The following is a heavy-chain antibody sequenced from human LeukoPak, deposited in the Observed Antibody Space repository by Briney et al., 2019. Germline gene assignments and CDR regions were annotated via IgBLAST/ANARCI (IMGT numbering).Heavy chain of an antibody. V-gene: IGHV4-30-4*01. CDR1: GGSISSGDYY. Sequence: SQTLSLTCTVSGGSISSGDYYWSWIRQPPGKGLEWIGYIYYSGNTYYNPSLKSRVTISVDTSKNQFSLKLSSVTAADTAVYYCARDGESNWFDPWGQGTLVTVSS. CDR3: ARDGESNWFDP. CDR2: IYYSGNT. J-gene: IGHJ5*02.